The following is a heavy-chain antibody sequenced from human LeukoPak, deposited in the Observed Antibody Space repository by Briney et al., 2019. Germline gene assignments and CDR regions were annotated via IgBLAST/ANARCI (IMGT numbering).Heavy chain of an antibody. CDR1: GGSFSGYY. Sequence: SSETLSLTCAVYGGSFSGYYWSWIRQPPGKGLEWIGEINHSGSTNYNPSLKSRVTISVDTSKNQFSLKLSSVTAADTAVYYCARGLLWFGELSLVYYYGMDVWGQGTTVTVSS. J-gene: IGHJ6*02. V-gene: IGHV4-34*01. CDR2: INHSGST. D-gene: IGHD3-10*01. CDR3: ARGLLWFGELSLVYYYGMDV.